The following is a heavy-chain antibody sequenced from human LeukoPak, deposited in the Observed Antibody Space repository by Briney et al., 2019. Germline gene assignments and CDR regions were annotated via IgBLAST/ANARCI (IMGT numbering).Heavy chain of an antibody. V-gene: IGHV4-59*01. CDR3: ARAPMVRAGWFDP. CDR1: GGSISSYY. D-gene: IGHD3-10*01. CDR2: IYYSGST. Sequence: PSETLSLTCTVSGGSISSYYWSWIRQPPEKGLEWIGYIYYSGSTNYNPSLKSRVTISVDTSKNQFSLKLSSVTAADTAVYHCARAPMVRAGWFDPWGQGTLVTVSS. J-gene: IGHJ5*02.